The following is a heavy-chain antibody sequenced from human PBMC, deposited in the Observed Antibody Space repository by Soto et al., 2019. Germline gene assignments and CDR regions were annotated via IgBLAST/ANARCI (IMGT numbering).Heavy chain of an antibody. V-gene: IGHV4-39*01. CDR3: ARQWADDWGHFDY. CDR2: TYDSGTT. J-gene: IGHJ4*02. Sequence: QLQLQESGPGLVKPSETLSLTCTVSGASISSSTYYWGWVRQSPGKGLEWIGTTYDSGTTYYNPSLKSRVDIPGDTSKSQFSLMLYSVTDADTAVYYCARQWADDWGHFDYWGQGTLVTVSS. D-gene: IGHD3-9*01. CDR1: GASISSSTYY.